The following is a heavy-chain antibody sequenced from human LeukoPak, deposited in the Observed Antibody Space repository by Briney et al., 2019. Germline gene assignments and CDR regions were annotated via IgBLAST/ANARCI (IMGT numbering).Heavy chain of an antibody. CDR1: GFTFDDYG. CDR2: ISWNSDSI. J-gene: IGHJ3*02. D-gene: IGHD3-3*01. V-gene: IGHV3-9*01. Sequence: PGGSLRLSCAASGFTFDDYGVHWVPRAPGKGLGWVRGISWNSDSIAYPDSVKGRFTISRDNAKNPMYLPMNSLRAEDTALYYCAKGRFLEWSQDAFDIWGQGTMVTVSS. CDR3: AKGRFLEWSQDAFDI.